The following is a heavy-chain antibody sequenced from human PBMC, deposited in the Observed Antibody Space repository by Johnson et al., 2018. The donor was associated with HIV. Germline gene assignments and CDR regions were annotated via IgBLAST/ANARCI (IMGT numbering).Heavy chain of an antibody. Sequence: VQLLESGGGLIQPGGSLRLSCAASGFTVSTNYMSWVRQAPGKGLEWVSYISSSGSTISYADSVKGRFTISRDNAKNSLYMQMNSLRAEDTAVYYCAVVEMATTDAFDIWGQGTMVTVSS. D-gene: IGHD5-24*01. CDR3: AVVEMATTDAFDI. V-gene: IGHV3-11*04. CDR1: GFTVSTNY. CDR2: ISSSGSTI. J-gene: IGHJ3*02.